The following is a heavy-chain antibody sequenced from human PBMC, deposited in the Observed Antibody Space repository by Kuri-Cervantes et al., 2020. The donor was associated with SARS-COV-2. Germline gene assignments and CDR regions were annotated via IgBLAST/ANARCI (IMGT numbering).Heavy chain of an antibody. Sequence: LSLTCAASGITFSSYAMSWVRQAPGKGLEWVSAITDDGGSTYHADSVKGRFTISRDNSKTTLFLQMNSLRAEDTAFYYCARAGTSGSYLGYWGQGTLVTVSS. CDR2: ITDDGGST. D-gene: IGHD1-26*01. CDR3: ARAGTSGSYLGY. CDR1: GITFSSYA. V-gene: IGHV3-23*01. J-gene: IGHJ4*02.